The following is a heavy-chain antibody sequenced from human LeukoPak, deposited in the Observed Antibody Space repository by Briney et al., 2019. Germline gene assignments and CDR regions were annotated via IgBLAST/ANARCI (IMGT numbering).Heavy chain of an antibody. V-gene: IGHV3-23*01. CDR2: ISGSGGST. CDR3: ASRTIFGVVVFDY. CDR1: GFTFSNYA. J-gene: IGHJ4*02. D-gene: IGHD3-3*01. Sequence: GGSLRLSCAASGFTFSNYAMSWVRQAPGKGLEWVSTISGSGGSTYYADSVKGRFTISRDNSKNTLYLQMNSLRAEDTAVYYCASRTIFGVVVFDYWGQGTLVTVSS.